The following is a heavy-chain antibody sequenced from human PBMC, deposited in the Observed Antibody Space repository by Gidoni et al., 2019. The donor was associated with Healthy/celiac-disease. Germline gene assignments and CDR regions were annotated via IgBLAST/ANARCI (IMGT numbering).Heavy chain of an antibody. J-gene: IGHJ4*02. Sequence: QVQLVESGGGVVQPGRSLRLSCAASGCTFSRCGMHWVRQAPGKGREVVAFLLSYGCNIYYSYSVNGRFTISRDNSKNTLYLQMNSLSAEVTSVYYCARDLLFVEQVRGIPRGFDYWGQGTLVTVSS. CDR2: LLSYGCNI. CDR3: ARDLLFVEQVRGIPRGFDY. D-gene: IGHD3-10*01. CDR1: GCTFSRCG. V-gene: IGHV3-33*01.